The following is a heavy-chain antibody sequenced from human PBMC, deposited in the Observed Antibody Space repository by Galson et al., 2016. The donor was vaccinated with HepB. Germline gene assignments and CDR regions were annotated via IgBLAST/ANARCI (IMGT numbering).Heavy chain of an antibody. CDR3: ASDRDRSLDY. J-gene: IGHJ4*02. D-gene: IGHD3-10*01. CDR2: ISAHNGDT. Sequence: SVKVSCKASGYTFTTNGISWVRQAPGQGLEWMGWISAHNGDTNSPQKLQGRVTLTTDTSTRTAYMELRSLTSDDTAVYYCASDRDRSLDYWGQGTLVTVSS. V-gene: IGHV1-18*04. CDR1: GYTFTTNG.